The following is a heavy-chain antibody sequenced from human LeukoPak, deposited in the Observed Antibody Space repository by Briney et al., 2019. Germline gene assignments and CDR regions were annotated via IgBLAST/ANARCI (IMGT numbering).Heavy chain of an antibody. CDR3: TQSKYY. CDR2: IKPDGSET. Sequence: GGSLRLSCAASGFRFSTSWMSWVRQAPGKGLEWVPHIKPDGSETYYVDSVKGRFTVSRDNAKNSLFLQMNSLRAEDTAVYHCTQSKYYWGQGTLVTVSS. D-gene: IGHD4-11*01. CDR1: GFRFSTSW. V-gene: IGHV3-7*01. J-gene: IGHJ4*02.